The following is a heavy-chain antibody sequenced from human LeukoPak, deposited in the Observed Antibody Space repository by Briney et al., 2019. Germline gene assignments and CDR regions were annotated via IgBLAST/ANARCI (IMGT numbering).Heavy chain of an antibody. CDR2: IIDSGNSI. CDR3: AKNPIFSGSYGVFDS. J-gene: IGHJ4*02. Sequence: GGSLRLSCAASGFTFSSCAMSWVRQAPGKGLEWVSTIIDSGNSIYYADSVEGRFTISRDNSKNTLYLQMNSLRAGDTAVYYCAKNPIFSGSYGVFDSWGQGTLVTVSS. D-gene: IGHD1-26*01. CDR1: GFTFSSCA. V-gene: IGHV3-23*01.